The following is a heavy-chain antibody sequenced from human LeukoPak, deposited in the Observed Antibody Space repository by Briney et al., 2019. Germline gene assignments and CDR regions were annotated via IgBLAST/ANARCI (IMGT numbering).Heavy chain of an antibody. J-gene: IGHJ3*02. CDR1: GGSISSGDYY. D-gene: IGHD3-22*01. V-gene: IGHV4-30-4*08. CDR2: IYYTGST. Sequence: SQTLSLTCTVSGGSISSGDYYWSWIRQPPGKGLEWFGYIYYTGSTYYNPSLKRRVTISVDTSKNQFSLKLSSVTAADTAVYYCARDFYYYDSSGYYWGAFDIWGQGTMATVSS. CDR3: ARDFYYYDSSGYYWGAFDI.